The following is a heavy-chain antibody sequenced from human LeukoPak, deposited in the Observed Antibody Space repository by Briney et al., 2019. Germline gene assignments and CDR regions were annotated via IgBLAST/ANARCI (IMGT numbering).Heavy chain of an antibody. J-gene: IGHJ5*02. V-gene: IGHV4-31*02. Sequence: LRLSCAASGFTFSSYAMSWIRQHPGKGLEWIGYIYYSGSTYYNPSLKSRVTISVDTSKNQFSLKLSSVTAADTAVYYCASLRRYGSGSYYQPSGYWFDPWGQGTLVTVSS. CDR3: ASLRRYGSGSYYQPSGYWFDP. CDR2: IYYSGST. CDR1: GFTFSSYA. D-gene: IGHD3-10*01.